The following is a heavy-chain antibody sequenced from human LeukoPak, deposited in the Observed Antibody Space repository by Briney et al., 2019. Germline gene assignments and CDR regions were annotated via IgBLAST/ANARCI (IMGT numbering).Heavy chain of an antibody. CDR3: ARQTGSGLFILP. D-gene: IGHD3/OR15-3a*01. Sequence: SETLSLTCTVSGGSISSYYWSWIRQPPGKGLEWIGYIYYSGSTNYNPSLKSRVTISVDTSKNQFSLKLSPVTAADTAVYYCARQTGSGLFILPGGQGTLVTVSS. CDR2: IYYSGST. V-gene: IGHV4-59*01. J-gene: IGHJ4*02. CDR1: GGSISSYY.